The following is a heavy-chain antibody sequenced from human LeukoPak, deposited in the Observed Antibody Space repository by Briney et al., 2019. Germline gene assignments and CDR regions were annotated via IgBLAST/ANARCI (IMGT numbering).Heavy chain of an antibody. D-gene: IGHD4-17*01. V-gene: IGHV3-23*01. CDR1: GFTFSSYA. J-gene: IGHJ5*02. CDR3: AKDPGASTVTTFHNWFDP. CDR2: ISGSGGST. Sequence: PGGSLRLSCAASGFTFSSYAMSWVRQAPGKGLEWVSAISGSGGSTYYADSVKGRFTISRDNSKNTLYLQMNSLRAEDTAVYYCAKDPGASTVTTFHNWFDPWGQGTLVTVSS.